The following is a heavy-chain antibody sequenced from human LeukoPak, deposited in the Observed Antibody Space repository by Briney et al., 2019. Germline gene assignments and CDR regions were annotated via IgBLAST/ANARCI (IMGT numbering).Heavy chain of an antibody. V-gene: IGHV4-61*02. Sequence: SETLSLTCTVSGGYISSGSYYWSWIRQPAGKGLEWIGRIYTSGSTNYNPSLKSRVTISVDTSKNQFSLKLSSVTAADTAVYYCASGGDWFDPWGQGTLVTVSS. CDR3: ASGGDWFDP. CDR2: IYTSGST. CDR1: GGYISSGSYY. J-gene: IGHJ5*02. D-gene: IGHD3-16*01.